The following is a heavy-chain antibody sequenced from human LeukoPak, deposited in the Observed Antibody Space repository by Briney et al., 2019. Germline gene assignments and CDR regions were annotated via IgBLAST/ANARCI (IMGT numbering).Heavy chain of an antibody. V-gene: IGHV4-34*01. D-gene: IGHD5-18*01. CDR2: INHSGST. CDR3: ARRPMGYSYGRRGYFDY. J-gene: IGHJ4*02. Sequence: SETLSLTCAVYGGSFSGYYWSWIRQPPGKGLEWIGEINHSGSTNYNPSLKSRVTISVDTSKNQFSLKLSSVTAADTAVYYCARRPMGYSYGRRGYFDYWGQGTLVIVSS. CDR1: GGSFSGYY.